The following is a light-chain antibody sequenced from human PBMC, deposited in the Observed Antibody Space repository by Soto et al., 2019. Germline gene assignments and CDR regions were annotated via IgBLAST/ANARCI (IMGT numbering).Light chain of an antibody. J-gene: IGLJ1*01. CDR1: STDVGGYNY. CDR3: GSYSSTDTPFV. V-gene: IGLV2-14*01. CDR2: EVT. Sequence: QSALAQPSSVSGSPGQSITISCTGTSTDVGGYNYVSWYQHHSGKAPKLLIYEVTNRPSGISDRFSGSKSVNTASLTISGLQAEDVSDYYCGSYSSTDTPFVFGTGTKVTVL.